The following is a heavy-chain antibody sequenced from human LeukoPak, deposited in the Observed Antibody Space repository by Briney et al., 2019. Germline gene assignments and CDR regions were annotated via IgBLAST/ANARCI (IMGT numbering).Heavy chain of an antibody. CDR3: ARDRAPQCSGGSCLDAFDI. J-gene: IGHJ3*02. CDR1: GFTFSSYW. V-gene: IGHV3-7*01. D-gene: IGHD2-15*01. Sequence: GGSLRLSCAASGFTFSSYWMSWVRQAPGKGLEWVANIKQDGNEKYYVDSVRGRFTISRGNAKNSLYLQMNSLRAEDTAVYYCARDRAPQCSGGSCLDAFDIWGQGTMATVSS. CDR2: IKQDGNEK.